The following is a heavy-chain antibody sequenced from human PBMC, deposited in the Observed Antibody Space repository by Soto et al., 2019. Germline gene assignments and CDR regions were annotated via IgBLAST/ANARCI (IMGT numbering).Heavy chain of an antibody. CDR1: GYTFTSYD. CDR2: MNPNRGNT. V-gene: IGHV1-8*01. D-gene: IGHD2-2*01. J-gene: IGHJ6*02. CDR3: ARKDIVLAPAAIAYSGDYYYYGMDV. Sequence: QVQLVQSGAEVKKPGASVKVSCKASGYTFTSYDINWVRQATGQGLEWMGWMNPNRGNTGYAQKFQGRVTMTRNTAISTAYRELSSLRSEDSAVYYCARKDIVLAPAAIAYSGDYYYYGMDVWGQGTTVTV.